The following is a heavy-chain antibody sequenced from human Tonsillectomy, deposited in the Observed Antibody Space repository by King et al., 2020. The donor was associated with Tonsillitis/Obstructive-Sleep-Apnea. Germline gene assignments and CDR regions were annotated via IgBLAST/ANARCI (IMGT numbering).Heavy chain of an antibody. V-gene: IGHV3-9*01. J-gene: IGHJ4*02. CDR1: GFTFDDYA. CDR2: ISWNSNTI. CDR3: AKDRVPYCGGDCYFGG. Sequence: VQLVESGGGLVQPGRSLRLSCAASGFTFDDYAMHWVRQAPGKGLEWVSGISWNSNTIGYGDSVKGRFTISRDNAKNSLYLQMNSLRAEDTALYYCAKDRVPYCGGDCYFGGWGQGTLVTVSS. D-gene: IGHD2-21*01.